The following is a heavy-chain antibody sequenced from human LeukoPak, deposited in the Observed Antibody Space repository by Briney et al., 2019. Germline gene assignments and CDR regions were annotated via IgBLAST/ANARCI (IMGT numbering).Heavy chain of an antibody. J-gene: IGHJ3*02. Sequence: SVKVSCKASGGTFSSYAISWVRQAPGQGLEWMGGIIPIFGTANYAQKFQGRVTITTDESTSTAYMELSSLRSEDTAVYYCARDKGDSDAFDIWGQGTMVTVSS. D-gene: IGHD1-26*01. V-gene: IGHV1-69*05. CDR2: IIPIFGTA. CDR3: ARDKGDSDAFDI. CDR1: GGTFSSYA.